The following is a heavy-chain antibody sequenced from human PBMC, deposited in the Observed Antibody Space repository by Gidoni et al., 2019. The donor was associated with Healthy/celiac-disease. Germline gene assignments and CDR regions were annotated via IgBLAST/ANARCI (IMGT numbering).Heavy chain of an antibody. CDR3: ARSGGYCSSTSCTDPYYFDY. Sequence: QVTLRESGPALVKPTQTLTLTCTFSGFHLRSSGLCVSWIRQPPGKSLEWLALIDWEDDKYYSTSLKTSLTISKDTSKTLVVLTMTNMDPVDTATYYCARSGGYCSSTSCTDPYYFDYWGQGTLVTVSS. D-gene: IGHD2-2*03. V-gene: IGHV2-70*01. CDR2: IDWEDDK. CDR1: GFHLRSSGLC. J-gene: IGHJ4*02.